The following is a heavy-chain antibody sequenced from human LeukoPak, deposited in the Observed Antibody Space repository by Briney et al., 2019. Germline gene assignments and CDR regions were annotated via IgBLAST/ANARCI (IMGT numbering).Heavy chain of an antibody. CDR3: ARSPYDSSGYLDY. V-gene: IGHV1-69*13. Sequence: GASVKVSCKASGGTFSSYAISWVRQAPGQGLEWMGGIIPIFGTANYAQKFQGRVTIAADESTSTAYMELSSLRSEDTAVYYCARSPYDSSGYLDYWGQGTLVTVSS. J-gene: IGHJ4*02. CDR1: GGTFSSYA. CDR2: IIPIFGTA. D-gene: IGHD3-22*01.